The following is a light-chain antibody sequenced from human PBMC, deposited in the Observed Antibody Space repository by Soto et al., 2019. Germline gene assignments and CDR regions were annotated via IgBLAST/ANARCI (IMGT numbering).Light chain of an antibody. Sequence: DIVMTQSPLSLPVTPGQPASISCSSSQSLLHSNGYNYLDWYLQKPGHSPQLLIYLGSNRASGVPDRFSGSGSGTDFTLKISRVEAEDVGVYYCMQPLQSWTVGQGTQVEIK. CDR1: QSLLHSNGYNY. J-gene: IGKJ1*01. CDR3: MQPLQSWT. V-gene: IGKV2-28*01. CDR2: LGS.